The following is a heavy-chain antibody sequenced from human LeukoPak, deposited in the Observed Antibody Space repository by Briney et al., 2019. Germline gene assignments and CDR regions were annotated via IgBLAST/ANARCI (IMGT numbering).Heavy chain of an antibody. CDR2: MNPNSGNT. D-gene: IGHD2-21*02. J-gene: IGHJ6*03. CDR1: GYTFTSYD. V-gene: IGHV1-8*01. CDR3: AREESDRSYYYYYMDV. Sequence: GASVKVSCKASGYTFTSYDINWVRQATGQGLEWMGWMNPNSGNTGYAQKFQGRVTITTDESTSTAYMELSSLRSEDTAVYYSAREESDRSYYYYYMDVWGKGTTVTVSS.